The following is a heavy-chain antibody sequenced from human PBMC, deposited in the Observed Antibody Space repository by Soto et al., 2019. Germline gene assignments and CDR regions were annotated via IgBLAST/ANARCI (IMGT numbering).Heavy chain of an antibody. CDR2: TYYSGST. V-gene: IGHV4-39*01. CDR3: ARNLTILGVAPLDS. Sequence: PSETLSLTCTVSGGSISSSSYYWGWIRQPPGKGLEWIASTYYSGSTYYNPSLKSRVTISVDTSKTQFSLKLNSVTAADTAVYYCARNLTILGVAPLDSWGQGTMVTVYS. J-gene: IGHJ5*01. CDR1: GGSISSSSYY. D-gene: IGHD3-3*01.